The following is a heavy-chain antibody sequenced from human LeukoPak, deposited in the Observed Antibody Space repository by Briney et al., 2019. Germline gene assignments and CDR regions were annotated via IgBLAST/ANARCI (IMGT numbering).Heavy chain of an antibody. CDR1: GFTFSSYS. Sequence: PGGSLRLSCAASGFTFSSYSMNWVRQAPGKGLEWVSSIISSSSYIYYPDSVKGRFTISRDTAKNSLYLQMNSLRAEDTAVYYCAREPGELDYWGQGTLVTVSS. V-gene: IGHV3-21*01. D-gene: IGHD3-16*01. CDR2: IISSSSYI. J-gene: IGHJ4*02. CDR3: AREPGELDY.